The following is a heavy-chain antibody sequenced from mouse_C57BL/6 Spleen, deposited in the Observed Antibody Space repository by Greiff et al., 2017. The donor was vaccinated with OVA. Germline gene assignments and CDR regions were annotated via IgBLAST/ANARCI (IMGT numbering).Heavy chain of an antibody. J-gene: IGHJ4*01. CDR2: INYDGSST. CDR1: GFTFSDYY. CDR3: ARDQFPLYAMDY. Sequence: EVKVEESEGGLVQPGSSMKLSCTASGFTFSDYYMAWVRQVPEKGLEWVANINYDGSSTYYLDSLKSRFIISRDNAKNILYLQMSSLKSEDTATYYCARDQFPLYAMDYWGQGTSVTVSS. V-gene: IGHV5-16*01.